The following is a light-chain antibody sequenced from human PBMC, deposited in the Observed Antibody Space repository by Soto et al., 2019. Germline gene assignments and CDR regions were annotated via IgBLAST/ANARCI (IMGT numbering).Light chain of an antibody. CDR1: SSDVGGYNY. V-gene: IGLV2-11*01. CDR2: DVS. J-gene: IGLJ1*01. CDR3: CSYAGSYV. Sequence: QSVLTQARSVSGSPGQSVTISCTGTSSDVGGYNYVSWYQQHPGKAPKLMIYDVSKRPSGVPDRFSGSKSGNTASLTISGLQAEDEADYYCCSYAGSYVFGTGTKVTV.